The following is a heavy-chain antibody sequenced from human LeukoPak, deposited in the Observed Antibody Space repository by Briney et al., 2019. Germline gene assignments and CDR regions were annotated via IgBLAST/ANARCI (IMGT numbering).Heavy chain of an antibody. CDR2: IWYDGSNK. D-gene: IGHD2-2*01. CDR3: ARGGDIVVVPAAVYFDY. V-gene: IGHV3-33*01. CDR1: GFTFSSYG. J-gene: IGHJ4*02. Sequence: GGSLRLSCAASGFTFSSYGMHWVRQAPGKGLEWVAVIWYDGSNKYYADSVKGRFTIYRDNSKNTLYLQMTSLRAEDTAVYYCARGGDIVVVPAAVYFDYWGQGTLVTVSS.